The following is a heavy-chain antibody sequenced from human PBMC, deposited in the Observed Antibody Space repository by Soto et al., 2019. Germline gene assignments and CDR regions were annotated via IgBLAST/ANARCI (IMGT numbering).Heavy chain of an antibody. CDR1: GFTFSNFA. V-gene: IGHV3-23*01. Sequence: GGSLRLSCAASGFTFSNFAMNWVRQAPEKGLEWVSSISGGGDSTYYADSVKGRFTISRDNSKNTLYLQMNSLRAEDTAVYYCAPSDGGGQGTLVTVSS. CDR2: ISGGGDST. J-gene: IGHJ1*01. D-gene: IGHD3-3*01. CDR3: APSDG.